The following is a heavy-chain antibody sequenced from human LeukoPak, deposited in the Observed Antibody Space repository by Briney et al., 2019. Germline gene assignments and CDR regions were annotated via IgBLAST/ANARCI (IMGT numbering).Heavy chain of an antibody. CDR3: ARGRYCTATTCDAGGDAFDV. V-gene: IGHV4-4*07. CDR2: IYPRGST. D-gene: IGHD2-2*01. Sequence: SETLSLTCTVSGGSIRSYYWSWIRQPAGKGREWIGRIYPRGSTTYNSSLKSRVTMSADTSKNHFSLKLSSLTAADTAVYYCARGRYCTATTCDAGGDAFDVWGQGTMVTVSS. J-gene: IGHJ3*01. CDR1: GGSIRSYY.